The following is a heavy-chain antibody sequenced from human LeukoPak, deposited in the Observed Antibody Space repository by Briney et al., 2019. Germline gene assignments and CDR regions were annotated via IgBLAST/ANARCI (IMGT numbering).Heavy chain of an antibody. CDR2: ISGSGGST. Sequence: GGSLRLSCAASGITLSNYGMSWVHQAPGKGLEWVAGISGSGGSTNYAGSVKGRFTISRDNPKNTLYLQMNSLRAEDTAVYFCAKRGVVIRVILVGFHKEAYYFDSWGQGALVTVSS. CDR1: GITLSNYG. CDR3: AKRGVVIRVILVGFHKEAYYFDS. V-gene: IGHV3-23*01. J-gene: IGHJ4*02. D-gene: IGHD3-22*01.